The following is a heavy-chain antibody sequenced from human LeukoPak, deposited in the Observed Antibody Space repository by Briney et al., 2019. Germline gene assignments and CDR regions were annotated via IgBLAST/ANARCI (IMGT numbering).Heavy chain of an antibody. Sequence: PSETLSLTCTVSGGSISGYYWSWIRQPPGKGLEWIGYIYYSGSTNYNPSLKSRVTISVDTSKNQFSLKLSSVTAADTAVYYCATSVSSSWYSLDYWGQGTLVTVSS. CDR1: GGSISGYY. CDR2: IYYSGST. V-gene: IGHV4-59*01. CDR3: ATSVSSSWYSLDY. J-gene: IGHJ4*02. D-gene: IGHD6-13*01.